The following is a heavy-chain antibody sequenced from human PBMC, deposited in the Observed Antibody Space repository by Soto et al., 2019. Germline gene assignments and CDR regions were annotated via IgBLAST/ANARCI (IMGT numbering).Heavy chain of an antibody. Sequence: TGGSLRLSCAASGFTFSAYGIHWVRQAPGKGLEWVAVISHDGSNTNYADSVKGRFTFSRDNSKDTVYLQMNSLRAEDTAVYYCAKDTYYYSSSGYSVFDSWGQGTLVTVSS. D-gene: IGHD3-22*01. V-gene: IGHV3-30*18. CDR2: ISHDGSNT. CDR3: AKDTYYYSSSGYSVFDS. J-gene: IGHJ4*02. CDR1: GFTFSAYG.